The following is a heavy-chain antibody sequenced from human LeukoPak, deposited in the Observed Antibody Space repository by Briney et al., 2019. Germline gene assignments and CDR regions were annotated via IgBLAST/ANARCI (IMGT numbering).Heavy chain of an antibody. V-gene: IGHV3-30-3*01. CDR3: AKLGFSDYDPKDY. CDR2: ISYDGVNK. D-gene: IGHD5-12*01. J-gene: IGHJ4*02. CDR1: GFTFSSHA. Sequence: GRSLRLSCEASGFTFSSHAIHWVRQAPGKGLEWVAFISYDGVNKHYADSVKGRFTISRDNSKNTLYLQMNSLRADDTAVYYCAKLGFSDYDPKDYWGQGTLVTVSS.